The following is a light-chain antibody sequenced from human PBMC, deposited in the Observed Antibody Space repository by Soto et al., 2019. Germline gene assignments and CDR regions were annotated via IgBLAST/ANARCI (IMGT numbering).Light chain of an antibody. J-gene: IGKJ1*01. CDR2: GAS. Sequence: IVLKKSPGTLSVSQGARATLSCRASQSVSIDLAWYQQTPGQAPRLLIYGASTRATGIPVRFSGSASGTELTITISSLQSEDFKVYYCQQYNKWPLTFGQGTKVDIK. CDR3: QQYNKWPLT. CDR1: QSVSID. V-gene: IGKV3-15*01.